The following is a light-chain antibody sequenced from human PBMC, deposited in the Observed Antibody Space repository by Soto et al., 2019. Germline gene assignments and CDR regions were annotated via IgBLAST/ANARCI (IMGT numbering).Light chain of an antibody. CDR1: SSNIGSNY. V-gene: IGLV1-47*01. J-gene: IGLJ2*01. CDR2: RDN. Sequence: QSVLTQPPSASETPGQRVTISCSGSSSNIGSNYVYWYRQLPGTAPKLLIYRDNQRPSGVPDRFSGSKSGTSGSLAISGLRSEDEADYYCAAWDDSLSGPVFGGGTKLTVL. CDR3: AAWDDSLSGPV.